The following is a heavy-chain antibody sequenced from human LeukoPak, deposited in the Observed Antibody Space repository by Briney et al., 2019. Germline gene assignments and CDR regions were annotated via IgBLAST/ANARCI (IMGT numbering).Heavy chain of an antibody. V-gene: IGHV4-30-4*01. D-gene: IGHD3-3*01. CDR2: IYYSGST. Sequence: PSETLSLTCTVSGGSISSGDYYWSWIRQPPGKGLEYIGYIYYSGSTYYNPSLKSRITISVDTSKNQFSLKLSSVTAADTAVYYCARGGKYYDFWSGYYHPFDYWGQGTLVTVSS. CDR1: GGSISSGDYY. CDR3: ARGGKYYDFWSGYYHPFDY. J-gene: IGHJ4*02.